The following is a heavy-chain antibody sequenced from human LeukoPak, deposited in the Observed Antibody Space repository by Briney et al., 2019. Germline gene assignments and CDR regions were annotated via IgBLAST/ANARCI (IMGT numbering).Heavy chain of an antibody. D-gene: IGHD5-12*01. Sequence: ASVKVSCKVSGYTLTELSMHWVRQAPGKGLEWMGGFDPEDGETIYAQKVQGRVTMTEDTSTDTAYMELSSLRSEDTAVYYCATFEGYSGYDRPDYWGQGTLVTVSS. CDR3: ATFEGYSGYDRPDY. V-gene: IGHV1-24*01. CDR1: GYTLTELS. CDR2: FDPEDGET. J-gene: IGHJ4*02.